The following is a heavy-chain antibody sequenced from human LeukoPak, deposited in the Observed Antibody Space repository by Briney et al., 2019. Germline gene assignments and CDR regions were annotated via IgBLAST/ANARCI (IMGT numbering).Heavy chain of an antibody. CDR2: IYSGGST. CDR1: GFTVSSNY. CDR3: ARGYNDYGDLDAFDI. Sequence: SGGSLRLSCAASGFTVSSNYMSWVRQAPGKGLEWVSVIYSGGSTYYADSVKGRFTISRDNSKNTLYLQMNSLRAEDTAVYYCARGYNDYGDLDAFDIWGQGTMVTVSS. V-gene: IGHV3-66*02. J-gene: IGHJ3*02. D-gene: IGHD4-17*01.